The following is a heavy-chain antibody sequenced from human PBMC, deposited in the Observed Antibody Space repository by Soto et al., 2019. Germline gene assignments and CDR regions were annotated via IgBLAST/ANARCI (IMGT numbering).Heavy chain of an antibody. Sequence: ASVKVSCKASGYTFTSYYMHCVRQAPGQGLEWMGIINPSGGSTSYAQKFQGRVTMTRDTSTSTVYMELSSLRSEDTAVYYCARAFTTRGPGYWGQGTLVTVSS. V-gene: IGHV1-46*01. D-gene: IGHD1-1*01. CDR3: ARAFTTRGPGY. CDR2: INPSGGST. J-gene: IGHJ4*02. CDR1: GYTFTSYY.